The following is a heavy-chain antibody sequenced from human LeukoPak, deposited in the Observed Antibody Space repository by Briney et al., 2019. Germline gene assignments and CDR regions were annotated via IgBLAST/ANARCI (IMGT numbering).Heavy chain of an antibody. CDR2: IYSGGST. Sequence: GGSLRLSCAASGFTVSSNYMSWVRQAPGKGLEWVSVIYSGGSTYYADSVKGRFTISRDNSKNTLYLQMNSLRAEDTAVYYCASPSGMIAAAGTKARPHDAFDIWGQGTMVTVSS. J-gene: IGHJ3*02. CDR1: GFTVSSNY. V-gene: IGHV3-66*01. CDR3: ASPSGMIAAAGTKARPHDAFDI. D-gene: IGHD6-13*01.